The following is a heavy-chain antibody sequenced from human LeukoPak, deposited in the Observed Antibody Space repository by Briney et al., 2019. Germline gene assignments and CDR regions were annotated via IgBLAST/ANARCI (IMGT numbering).Heavy chain of an antibody. J-gene: IGHJ4*02. CDR3: TKGGQIRTPFGGVGLIDY. CDR1: GFTVSSNY. CDR2: ISYDGYNK. Sequence: GGSLRLSCAASGFTVSSNYVSWVRQAPGKGLVWVAVISYDGYNKYYADSVKGRFTISRDNSKNTLYLQMNSLRAEDTAVYYCTKGGQIRTPFGGVGLIDYWGQGTLVAVSS. V-gene: IGHV3-30*18. D-gene: IGHD3-16*01.